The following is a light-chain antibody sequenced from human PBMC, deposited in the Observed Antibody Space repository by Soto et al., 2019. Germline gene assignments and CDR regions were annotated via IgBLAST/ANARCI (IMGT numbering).Light chain of an antibody. CDR3: HQRGDWPS. CDR1: QSVSSN. J-gene: IGKJ2*01. V-gene: IGKV3-15*01. Sequence: EIVMTQSPATLSVSPGERATLSCRASQSVSSNLAWYQQKPGQAPRLLIYGASTRATGIPARFSGSGSGTEFTLTISSLQSEDFAVYYCHQRGDWPSFGQGTKLEIK. CDR2: GAS.